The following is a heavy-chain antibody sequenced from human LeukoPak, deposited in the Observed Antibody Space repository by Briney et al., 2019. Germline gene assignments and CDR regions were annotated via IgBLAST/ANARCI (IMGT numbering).Heavy chain of an antibody. D-gene: IGHD3-10*01. CDR1: GGSINSSIYH. Sequence: SETLSLTCTVSGGSINSSIYHWGWIRQPPGKGLEWIGYIYYNGSTNYNPSLKSRVTISVDTSKNQFSLKLSSVTAADTAVYYCARLEGFGELFDPWGQGTLVTVSS. V-gene: IGHV4-61*05. CDR3: ARLEGFGELFDP. J-gene: IGHJ5*02. CDR2: IYYNGST.